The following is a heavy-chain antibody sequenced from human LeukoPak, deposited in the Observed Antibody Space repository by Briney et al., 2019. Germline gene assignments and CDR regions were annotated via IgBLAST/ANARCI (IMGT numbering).Heavy chain of an antibody. D-gene: IGHD1-26*01. Sequence: GSLRLSCAASGFTFSSYSMNWVRQAPGKGLEWVSYISSSSSTIYYADSVKGRFTISRDNAKNSLYLQMNSLRAEDTAVYYCARDMGIDYWGQGTLVTVSS. CDR2: ISSSSSTI. CDR1: GFTFSSYS. V-gene: IGHV3-48*01. J-gene: IGHJ4*02. CDR3: ARDMGIDY.